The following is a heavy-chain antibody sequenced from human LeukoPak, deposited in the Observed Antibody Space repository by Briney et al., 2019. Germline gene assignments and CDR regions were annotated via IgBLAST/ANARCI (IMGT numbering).Heavy chain of an antibody. CDR2: IYPGDSDT. CDR1: GYSFTSHW. CDR3: ARLGMGFDY. J-gene: IGHJ4*02. V-gene: IGHV5-51*01. D-gene: IGHD7-27*01. Sequence: GESLKISCQGSGYSFTSHWIAWVRQMPGKGLEWMGIIYPGDSDTRYSPSFQGQVTMSADKSTTTAYLQWSSLKASDTAMYYCARLGMGFDYWGQGTLVTVSS.